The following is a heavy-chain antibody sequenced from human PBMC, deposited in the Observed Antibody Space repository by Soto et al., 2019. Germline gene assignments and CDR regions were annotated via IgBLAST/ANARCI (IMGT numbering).Heavy chain of an antibody. J-gene: IGHJ6*03. CDR3: TTVGTGYYYMDV. CDR1: GYTFTSYG. V-gene: IGHV1-18*01. CDR2: ISAFNGNT. Sequence: GASVKVSCKASGYTFTSYGISWVRQAPGQGLEWMGWISAFNGNTNYAQKLQGRVTMTTDTSTSTAYMELRSLRSDDTAVYYCTTVGTGYYYMDVWGKGTTVTVSS.